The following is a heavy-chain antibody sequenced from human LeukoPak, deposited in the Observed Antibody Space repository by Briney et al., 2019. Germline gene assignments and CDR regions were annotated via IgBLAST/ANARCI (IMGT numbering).Heavy chain of an antibody. CDR1: GFTFSSYS. V-gene: IGHV3-21*01. Sequence: PGGSLRLSCAASGFTFSSYSMNWVRQAPGKGLEWVSSISSSSYVYYADSVKGRFTISRDNAKNSLYLQMNSLRAEDTAVYYCARDEGLRWFDPWGQGTLVTVSS. J-gene: IGHJ5*02. CDR3: ARDEGLRWFDP. D-gene: IGHD5-12*01. CDR2: ISSSSYV.